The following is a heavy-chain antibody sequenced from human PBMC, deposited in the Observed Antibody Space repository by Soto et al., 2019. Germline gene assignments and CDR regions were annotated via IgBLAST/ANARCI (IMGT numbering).Heavy chain of an antibody. J-gene: IGHJ5*02. Sequence: EVQLVESGGGLVQPGGSLRLSCEASGFTFSSYEMNWVRQAPGKGLEWVSCISSSGSPVNYAESVKGRFTISRDNAKNNMYVKMNSLRAEDTAVYYCVRSWGVYCSTTRCYSPWFDPWGQGTLVTDSS. V-gene: IGHV3-48*03. CDR1: GFTFSSYE. CDR3: VRSWGVYCSTTRCYSPWFDP. D-gene: IGHD2-2*02. CDR2: ISSSGSPV.